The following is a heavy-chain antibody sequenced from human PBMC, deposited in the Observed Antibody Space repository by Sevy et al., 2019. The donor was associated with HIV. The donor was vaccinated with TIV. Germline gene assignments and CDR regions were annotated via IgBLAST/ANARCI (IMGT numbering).Heavy chain of an antibody. V-gene: IGHV4-59*01. J-gene: IGHJ4*02. CDR2: ISYSGTT. CDR1: GGSISGYY. CDR3: ARSRVITGTFDY. D-gene: IGHD1-20*01. Sequence: SETLSLTCTVSGGSISGYYWSWIRQPPGKGLEWIGYISYSGTTNYNPSLKSRVTISVDTSKNEFSLKRSSVTAADTAVYYWARSRVITGTFDYWGQGTLVTVSS.